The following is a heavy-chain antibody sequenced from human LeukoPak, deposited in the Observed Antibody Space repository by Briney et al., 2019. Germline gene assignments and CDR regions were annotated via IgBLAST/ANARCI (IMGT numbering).Heavy chain of an antibody. D-gene: IGHD4-11*01. Sequence: PSETLSLTCAVYGGSFSGYYWSWTRQPPGKGLEWIGEINHSGSTNYNPSLKSRVTISVDTSKNQFSLKLSSVTAADTAVYYCARVFYSNYVSHWGQGTLVTVSS. CDR1: GGSFSGYY. V-gene: IGHV4-34*01. CDR3: ARVFYSNYVSH. CDR2: INHSGST. J-gene: IGHJ4*02.